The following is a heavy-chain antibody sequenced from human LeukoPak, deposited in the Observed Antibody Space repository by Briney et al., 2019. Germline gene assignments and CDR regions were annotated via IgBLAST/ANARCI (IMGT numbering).Heavy chain of an antibody. V-gene: IGHV3-23*01. CDR1: GFTFSSYG. Sequence: LPGGTLRLSCAASGFTFSSYGMSWVRQAPGKGLEWVSAISGSGDSTYYADSVKGRFTISRDISKNTLYLQMKSLRAGDTAVYYCAKDKTYDDFWSGHDAFDIWGQGTMVTVSS. CDR2: ISGSGDST. D-gene: IGHD3-3*01. J-gene: IGHJ3*02. CDR3: AKDKTYDDFWSGHDAFDI.